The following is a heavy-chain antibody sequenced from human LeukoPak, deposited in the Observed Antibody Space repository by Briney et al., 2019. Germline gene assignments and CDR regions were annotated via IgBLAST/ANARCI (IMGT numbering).Heavy chain of an antibody. D-gene: IGHD1-26*01. CDR2: LSWHSGST. CDR1: GFKFNDYA. J-gene: IGHJ4*02. Sequence: GRALRLSCVATGFKFNDYAMHWVRQAPGKGLEWVSVLSWHSGSTGYADAVKGRFIISRDNAKNSLYLEMYSLRPEDSALYYCAKETKVGENLYYFDYWGRGTLVTVSS. V-gene: IGHV3-9*01. CDR3: AKETKVGENLYYFDY.